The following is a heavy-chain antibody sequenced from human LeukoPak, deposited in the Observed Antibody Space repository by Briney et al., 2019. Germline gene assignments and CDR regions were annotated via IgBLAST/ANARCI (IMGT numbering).Heavy chain of an antibody. V-gene: IGHV1-18*01. D-gene: IGHD3-10*01. J-gene: IGHJ4*02. CDR3: ARAVPYYFGSGSTEEFDY. Sequence: GASVKVSCKASGYTFTTYGISWVRQAPGQGLEWMGWISGYNGDTNYAQRFQGRVTMTTDTSTSTAYMEQRSLRSDDTAVYYCARAVPYYFGSGSTEEFDYWGQGTLVTVSS. CDR2: ISGYNGDT. CDR1: GYTFTTYG.